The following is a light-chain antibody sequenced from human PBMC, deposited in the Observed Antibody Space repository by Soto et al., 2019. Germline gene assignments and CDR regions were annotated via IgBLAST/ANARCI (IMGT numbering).Light chain of an antibody. J-gene: IGKJ4*01. V-gene: IGKV4-1*01. Sequence: DIVMTQSPDSLAVSLGERATINCKSSQSILYSSNNKNYLAWYQQKQGQPPKLLIYWASTRESGVPDRFSGSGSGTDFTLTISSIQAEDVAVYYCQQYYSTPLTFGGGTKVDIK. CDR1: QSILYSSNNKNY. CDR3: QQYYSTPLT. CDR2: WAS.